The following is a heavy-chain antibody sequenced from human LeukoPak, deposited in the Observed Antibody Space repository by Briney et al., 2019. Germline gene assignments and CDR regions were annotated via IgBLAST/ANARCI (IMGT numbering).Heavy chain of an antibody. D-gene: IGHD5-18*01. J-gene: IGHJ4*02. CDR3: ARTPARGADIAMVVFDY. CDR1: GFTFSSYE. CDR2: ISISGGTI. Sequence: GGSLRLSCVASGFTFSSYEMNWVRQAPGKGLEWISHISISGGTIYYADSVKGRFAISRDNANNALYLQMNSLSAEDTAVYYCARTPARGADIAMVVFDYWGQGTLVTVSS. V-gene: IGHV3-48*03.